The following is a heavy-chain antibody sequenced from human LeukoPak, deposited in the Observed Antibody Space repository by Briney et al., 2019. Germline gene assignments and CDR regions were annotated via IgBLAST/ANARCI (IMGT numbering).Heavy chain of an antibody. V-gene: IGHV4-59*01. CDR1: GGSINNYY. CDR3: AREPRSGGMDV. J-gene: IGHJ6*02. Sequence: SETLSLTCTVSGGSINNYYWSWIRQPPGKGLEWIGYIYYSGSTNYNPSLKSRVTISVDTSKNQFSLKLSSVTAADTAVYYCAREPRSGGMDVWGQGTTVTVSS. CDR2: IYYSGST. D-gene: IGHD7-27*01.